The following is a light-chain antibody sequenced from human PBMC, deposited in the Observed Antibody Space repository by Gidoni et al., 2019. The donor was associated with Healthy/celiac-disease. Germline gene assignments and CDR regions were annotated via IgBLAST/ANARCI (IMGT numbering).Light chain of an antibody. Sequence: DIQMTQSPSSLSASVGDRVTITCRASQSISSYVHWYQQKPGKAPKLLIYAAASLQSGVPSRFSGSGSRTDFTLTISSLQPKDFTTSCCQLGYGTLLTFGGGTKVKIK. V-gene: IGKV1-39*01. CDR1: QSISSY. J-gene: IGKJ4*01. CDR3: QLGYGTLLT. CDR2: AAA.